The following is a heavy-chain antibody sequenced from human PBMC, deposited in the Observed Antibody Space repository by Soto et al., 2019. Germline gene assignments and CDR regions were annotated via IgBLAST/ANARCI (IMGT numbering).Heavy chain of an antibody. Sequence: PSETLSLTCTVSGGSISSYYWSWIRQPPGKGLEWIGYIYYSGGTNYNPSLKSRVTISVDTSKNQFSLKLSSVTAADTAVYYCASEDSGYERYFGYWGQGTLVTVSS. CDR3: ASEDSGYERYFGY. CDR2: IYYSGGT. CDR1: GGSISSYY. V-gene: IGHV4-59*01. D-gene: IGHD5-12*01. J-gene: IGHJ4*02.